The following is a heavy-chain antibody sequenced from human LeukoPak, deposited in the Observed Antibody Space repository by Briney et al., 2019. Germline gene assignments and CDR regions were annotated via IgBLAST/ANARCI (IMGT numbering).Heavy chain of an antibody. Sequence: GGSLRLSCAASGFTFSYYTMHWVRQAPGKGLEWVAVISYDGSNEYYAASVKGRFTISRDNSKNTLYLQMNSLRGEDTAVYYCARVLNYYDRSGYYFSYWGQGTLVTVSS. CDR1: GFTFSYYT. CDR2: ISYDGSNE. J-gene: IGHJ4*02. CDR3: ARVLNYYDRSGYYFSY. V-gene: IGHV3-30-3*01. D-gene: IGHD3-22*01.